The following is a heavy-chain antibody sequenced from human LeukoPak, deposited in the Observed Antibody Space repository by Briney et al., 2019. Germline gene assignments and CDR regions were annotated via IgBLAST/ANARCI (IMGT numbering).Heavy chain of an antibody. D-gene: IGHD3-3*01. CDR1: GFSFSFYW. Sequence: GGSLRLSCAASGFSFSFYWMHWVRQAPGKGLEWVAFIRFDGTSEFYADSVKARFTISRDNSQNTVSLQLNNLRIEDTALYYCAKTSLSDPSGHYYYMDVWGKGTTVTVSS. J-gene: IGHJ6*03. CDR3: AKTSLSDPSGHYYYMDV. CDR2: IRFDGTSE. V-gene: IGHV3-30*02.